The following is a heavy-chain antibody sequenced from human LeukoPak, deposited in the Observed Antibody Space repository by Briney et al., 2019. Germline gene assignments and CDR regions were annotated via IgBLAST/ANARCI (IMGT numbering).Heavy chain of an antibody. V-gene: IGHV1-2*02. Sequence: GASVKVSCKASGYTFTGYYMHWVRQAPGQGLEWMGWINPNSGGTNYAQKFQGRVTMTRDTSISTAHMELSRLRSDDTAVYYCARGPYRIVVVPAAITSFDYWGQGTLVTVSS. CDR2: INPNSGGT. J-gene: IGHJ4*02. D-gene: IGHD2-2*01. CDR3: ARGPYRIVVVPAAITSFDY. CDR1: GYTFTGYY.